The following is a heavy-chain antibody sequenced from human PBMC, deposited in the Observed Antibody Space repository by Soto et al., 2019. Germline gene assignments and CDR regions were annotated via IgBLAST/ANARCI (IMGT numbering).Heavy chain of an antibody. Sequence: PWGSLRLSCASSGFTFSSYAMSLVRQAPGKGLEWVSAISGSGGSTYYADSVKGRFTISRDNSKNTLYLQMNSLRAEDTAVYYCAKPQYYYDSSGYYFDYWGQGTLVTVSS. CDR2: ISGSGGST. CDR1: GFTFSSYA. V-gene: IGHV3-23*01. J-gene: IGHJ4*02. CDR3: AKPQYYYDSSGYYFDY. D-gene: IGHD3-22*01.